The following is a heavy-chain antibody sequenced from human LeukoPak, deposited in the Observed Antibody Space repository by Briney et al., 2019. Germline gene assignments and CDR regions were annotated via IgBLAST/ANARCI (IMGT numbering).Heavy chain of an antibody. V-gene: IGHV1-8*01. CDR2: MNPNSGNT. Sequence: AASVKVSCKASGYTFTNYDINWVRQASGQGLEWMGWMNPNSGNTGSAQKFRGRVTMTSNTSISTAYMELSSLRSEDTAVYYCARGLRREQQLLRAFDYWGQGTPVTVSS. D-gene: IGHD6-13*01. CDR1: GYTFTNYD. CDR3: ARGLRREQQLLRAFDY. J-gene: IGHJ4*02.